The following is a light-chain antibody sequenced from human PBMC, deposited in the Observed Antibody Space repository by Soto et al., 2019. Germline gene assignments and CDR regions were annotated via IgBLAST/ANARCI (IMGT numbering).Light chain of an antibody. CDR3: LQDYGDSWT. CDR2: AAS. Sequence: DIQITHSPSTLSSSVLYIFTITCLASQSISSWLAWYQQKPRQAPKLVIYAASNLYTGVPSRFSGRRSGTEFTLTISSLQPEDFASYYCLQDYGDSWTFGQGTKVDIK. J-gene: IGKJ1*01. V-gene: IGKV1-5*01. CDR1: QSISSW.